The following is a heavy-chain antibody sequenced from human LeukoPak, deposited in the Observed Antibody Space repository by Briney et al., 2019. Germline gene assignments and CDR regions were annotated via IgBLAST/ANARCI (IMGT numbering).Heavy chain of an antibody. V-gene: IGHV3-23*01. D-gene: IGHD3-16*01. Sequence: GGSLRLSCAASGFTLSSYAMSWVRQAPGKGLEWVSAISGSGGSTYYADSVKGRFTISRDDSKNTLYLQMNSLRAEDTAVYYCAKGVNGYVFSAFDIWGQGTMVTVSS. J-gene: IGHJ3*02. CDR3: AKGVNGYVFSAFDI. CDR2: ISGSGGST. CDR1: GFTLSSYA.